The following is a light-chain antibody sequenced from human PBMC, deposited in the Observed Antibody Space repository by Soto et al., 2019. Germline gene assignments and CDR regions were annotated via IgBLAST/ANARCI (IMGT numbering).Light chain of an antibody. CDR1: RTDVDGHDY. CDR2: DVH. Sequence: QSVLTQPASVSGSPGQSITISCTGTRTDVDGHDYVSWYQQHPGQAPKLIIFDVHNRPSGVSSRFSGSKSGDTASLTISGLQAEDDGDYYCGSYTASAPFYVFGTGTKVT. CDR3: GSYTASAPFYV. V-gene: IGLV2-14*03. J-gene: IGLJ1*01.